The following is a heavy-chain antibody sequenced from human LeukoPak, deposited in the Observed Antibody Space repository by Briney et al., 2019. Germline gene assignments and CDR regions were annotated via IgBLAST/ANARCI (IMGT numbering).Heavy chain of an antibody. CDR1: GFTVSSNY. CDR2: IREDGSET. Sequence: GGSLRLSCAASGFTVSSNYMSWVRQAPGRGPEWMGNIREDGSETYYVDSVKGRFTISRDNAQNSLYLHMHSLRVEDTAAYYCARDPYVSNFDYWGQGTLVTVSS. CDR3: ARDPYVSNFDY. V-gene: IGHV3-7*03. D-gene: IGHD3-10*02. J-gene: IGHJ4*02.